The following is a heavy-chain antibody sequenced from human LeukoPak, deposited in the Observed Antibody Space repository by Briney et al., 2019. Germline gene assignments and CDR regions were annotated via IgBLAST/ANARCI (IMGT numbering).Heavy chain of an antibody. V-gene: IGHV3-30-3*01. Sequence: GGSLRLSCAASGFTFSSYAMHWVRQAPGKGLEWVAVISYDGSNKYYPDSVKGRFTISRDNSKNTLYLQMNSLRAEDTAVYYCARDQSAGYSSSGRSSWGRLGDWGQGTPVTVSS. CDR1: GFTFSSYA. CDR2: ISYDGSNK. J-gene: IGHJ4*02. D-gene: IGHD6-13*01. CDR3: ARDQSAGYSSSGRSSWGRLGD.